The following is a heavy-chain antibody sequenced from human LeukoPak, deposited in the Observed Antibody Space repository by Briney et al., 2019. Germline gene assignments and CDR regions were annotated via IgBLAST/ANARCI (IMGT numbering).Heavy chain of an antibody. J-gene: IGHJ4*02. V-gene: IGHV3-30*18. Sequence: GGSLRLSCAASGFTFSSYGMHWVRQAPGKGLEWVAVISYDGSNKYYADSVKGRFTISRDNSKNTLYLQRNSLRAEDTAVYYCAKDGGRYCSSTSCSYFDYWGQGTLVTVSS. D-gene: IGHD2-2*01. CDR3: AKDGGRYCSSTSCSYFDY. CDR1: GFTFSSYG. CDR2: ISYDGSNK.